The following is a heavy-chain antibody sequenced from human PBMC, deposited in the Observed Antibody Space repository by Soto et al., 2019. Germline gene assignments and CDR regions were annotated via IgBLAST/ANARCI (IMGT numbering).Heavy chain of an antibody. CDR1: GGSMNSYY. D-gene: IGHD1-1*01. CDR3: ARALLGLTRTGAFDF. Sequence: QVQPQESGPGLVKPSETLSLTCTVPGGSMNSYYWSWIRQPPGKGLEWIGYIYNSGSTNYNPSLKTRVTISADTSKNQFSLKLGSVTAADTALYYCARALLGLTRTGAFDFWGQGTMVTVSS. CDR2: IYNSGST. V-gene: IGHV4-59*01. J-gene: IGHJ3*01.